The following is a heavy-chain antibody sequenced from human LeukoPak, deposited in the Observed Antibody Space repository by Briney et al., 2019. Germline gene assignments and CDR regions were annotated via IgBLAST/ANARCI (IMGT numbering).Heavy chain of an antibody. CDR3: ARASVVVTAHD. CDR1: GFIVSSNY. D-gene: IGHD2-21*02. Sequence: GGSLRLSCAASGFIVSSNYMSWVRQAPGKGLEWVSVIYSGGSTYYADPVKGRFTISRDNSKNTLYLQMNSLRAEDTAVYYCARASVVVTAHDWGQGTLVTVSS. CDR2: IYSGGST. V-gene: IGHV3-66*01. J-gene: IGHJ4*02.